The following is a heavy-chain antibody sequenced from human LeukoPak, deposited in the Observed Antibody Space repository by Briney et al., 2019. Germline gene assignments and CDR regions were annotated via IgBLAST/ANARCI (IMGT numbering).Heavy chain of an antibody. D-gene: IGHD3-10*01. CDR2: IIPIFGTA. V-gene: IGHV1-69*05. J-gene: IGHJ4*02. CDR1: GDTFTSYA. Sequence: GASVKVSCTASGDTFTSYAISWVRQAPGQGLEWMGGIIPIFGTANYAQKFQGRVTITTDESTSTAYMELSSLRSEDTAVYYCARDHPDGDYWGQGTLVTVSS. CDR3: ARDHPDGDY.